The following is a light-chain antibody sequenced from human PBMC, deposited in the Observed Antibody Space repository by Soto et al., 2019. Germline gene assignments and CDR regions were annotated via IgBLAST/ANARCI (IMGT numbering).Light chain of an antibody. Sequence: IQLTQSPSSLSASVGDRVTITCRASQGVSSYLAWYQQKPRKAPKLLIYAASTLQSGVPSRFSGSGSGTDFTLTISSLQPEDFATYYCQQFDSYPRFTFGQGTRLEIK. J-gene: IGKJ5*01. CDR1: QGVSSY. CDR2: AAS. CDR3: QQFDSYPRFT. V-gene: IGKV1-9*01.